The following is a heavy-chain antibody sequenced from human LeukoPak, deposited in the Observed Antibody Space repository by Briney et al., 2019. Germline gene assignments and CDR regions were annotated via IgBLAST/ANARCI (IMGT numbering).Heavy chain of an antibody. D-gene: IGHD6-13*01. Sequence: GGSLRLSCAASGFTFSSYWMHWVRQAPGKGLVWVSRINTDGSSTSYADSVKGRFTISRDNAKNTLYLQMNSLRAEDTAVYYCARDGEIAAPLERYMDVWGKGTTVTVSS. CDR3: ARDGEIAAPLERYMDV. J-gene: IGHJ6*03. CDR1: GFTFSSYW. CDR2: INTDGSST. V-gene: IGHV3-74*01.